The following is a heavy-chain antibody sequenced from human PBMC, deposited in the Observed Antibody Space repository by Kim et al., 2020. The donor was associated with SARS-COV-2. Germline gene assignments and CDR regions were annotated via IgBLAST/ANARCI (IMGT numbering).Heavy chain of an antibody. V-gene: IGHV3-48*04. CDR3: VRENYWAFDI. D-gene: IGHD2-15*01. CDR1: GFTLSLYS. J-gene: IGHJ3*02. Sequence: GGSLRLSCATSGFTLSLYSMNWVRQSPGKGLEWVSHISGTGTITKHADSVRGRFTISRDNAKNTLFLQMNGLRAEDTAVYYCVRENYWAFDIWGQGTVVT. CDR2: ISGTGTIT.